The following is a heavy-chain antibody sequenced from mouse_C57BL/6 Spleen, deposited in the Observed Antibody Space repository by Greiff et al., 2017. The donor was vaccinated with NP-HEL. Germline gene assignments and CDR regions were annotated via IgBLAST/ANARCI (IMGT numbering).Heavy chain of an antibody. CDR1: GFTFSDYG. CDR3: ARDDYDKKFAY. Sequence: EVNVVESGGGLVKPGGSLKLSCAASGFTFSDYGMHWVRQAPEKGLEWVAYISSGSSTIYYADTVKGRFTISRDNAKNTLFLQITSLRSEDTAMYYCARDDYDKKFAYWGQGTLVTVSA. D-gene: IGHD2-4*01. J-gene: IGHJ3*01. V-gene: IGHV5-17*01. CDR2: ISSGSSTI.